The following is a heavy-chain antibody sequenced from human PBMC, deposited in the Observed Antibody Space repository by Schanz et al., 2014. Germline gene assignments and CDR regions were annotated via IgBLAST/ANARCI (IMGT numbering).Heavy chain of an antibody. CDR1: GFTFTTFA. CDR3: AREVGGSFGQHY. CDR2: ISGSGRDT. J-gene: IGHJ4*02. Sequence: EQVLESGGGFVQPGGSLRLSCATSGFTFTTFAMTWVRQAPGKGPEWFSAISGSGRDTYYAASVKGRFTISRDNSKNTLSLQMNSLRAEDTAVYYCAREVGGSFGQHYWGQGALVTVSS. V-gene: IGHV3-23*01. D-gene: IGHD1-26*01.